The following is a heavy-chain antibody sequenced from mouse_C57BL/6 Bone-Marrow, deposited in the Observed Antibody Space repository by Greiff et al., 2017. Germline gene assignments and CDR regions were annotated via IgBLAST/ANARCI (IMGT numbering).Heavy chain of an antibody. D-gene: IGHD1-1*01. V-gene: IGHV5-4*03. Sequence: EVNVVESGGGLVKPGGSLKLSCAASGFTFSSYALSWVRQTPEKRLEWVATISDGGSYTYYPDNVKGRFTISRDTAKNNLYLQMSHLKSEDTAMYYCARIYYYGLFDYWGQGTTLTVSS. CDR2: ISDGGSYT. CDR1: GFTFSSYA. J-gene: IGHJ2*01. CDR3: ARIYYYGLFDY.